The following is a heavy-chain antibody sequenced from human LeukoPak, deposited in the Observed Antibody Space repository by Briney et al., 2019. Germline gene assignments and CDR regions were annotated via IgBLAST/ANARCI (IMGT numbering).Heavy chain of an antibody. CDR3: ARVLGIWNYFDY. D-gene: IGHD7-27*01. J-gene: IGHJ4*02. Sequence: SETLSLTCTVSGGSISSSSYYWGWIRQPPWKGLEWIGSIYYSGSTYYNPSLKSRVTISVDTSKNQFSLKLSSVTAADTAVYYCARVLGIWNYFDYWGQGTLVTVSS. V-gene: IGHV4-39*07. CDR1: GGSISSSSYY. CDR2: IYYSGST.